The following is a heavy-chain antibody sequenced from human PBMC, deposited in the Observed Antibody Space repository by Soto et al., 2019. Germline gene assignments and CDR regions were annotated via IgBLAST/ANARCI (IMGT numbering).Heavy chain of an antibody. J-gene: IGHJ3*01. V-gene: IGHV1-3*01. CDR3: ARDIVTLGPRANDAFDL. CDR1: GYNVTTQT. D-gene: IGHD1-26*01. CDR2: IRAGDDKT. Sequence: QVQLVQSGAEVKKPGASVKLSCRAVGYNVTTQTMNWVRQAPGQGLEGMGGIRAGDDKTKYSQKFQGRVTITSDTSASTVYMELTSLTSEDTAVYYCARDIVTLGPRANDAFDLWGQGTLVTVSS.